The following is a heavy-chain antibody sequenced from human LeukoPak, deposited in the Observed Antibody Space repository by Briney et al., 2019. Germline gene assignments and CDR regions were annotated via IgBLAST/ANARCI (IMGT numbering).Heavy chain of an antibody. CDR3: ARDVATLGVDY. V-gene: IGHV4-39*07. J-gene: IGHJ4*02. Sequence: SETLSLTCTVSGGSISSSTYYWGWIRQPPGKGLEWIGSMYYSGNIYYNPSLKSRVTISVDTSKNQFSLKLSSVTAADTAVYYCARDVATLGVDYWGQGTLVTVSS. CDR2: MYYSGNI. D-gene: IGHD5-12*01. CDR1: GGSISSSTYY.